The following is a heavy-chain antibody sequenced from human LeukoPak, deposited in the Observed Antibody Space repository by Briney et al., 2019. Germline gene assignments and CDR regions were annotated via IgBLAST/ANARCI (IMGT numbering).Heavy chain of an antibody. D-gene: IGHD3-10*01. CDR3: ARDRGKDYFDY. J-gene: IGHJ4*02. V-gene: IGHV3-33*01. CDR1: GFTFRNHG. CDR2: IYYDGTIK. Sequence: PGGSLRLSCVASGFTFRNHGMHWVRQAPGKGLEWVALIYYDGTIKNYVDSVKGRFTISRDNSKNTLSLQMNSLRADDTAVYYCARDRGKDYFDYWRQGTLVTVSS.